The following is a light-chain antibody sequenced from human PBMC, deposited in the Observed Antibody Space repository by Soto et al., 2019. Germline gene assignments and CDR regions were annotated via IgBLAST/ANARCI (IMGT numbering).Light chain of an antibody. CDR3: MQALQTPPT. CDR2: LGS. Sequence: DIVMTQSPLSLPVTPGEPAFISCRASQSPLHSNGYNYLDWYLQKPGQSPHLLIYLGSNRASGVPDRFSGSGSGTDFTLKISRVEAEDVGVYYCMQALQTPPTFGQGTRLEIK. J-gene: IGKJ5*01. CDR1: QSPLHSNGYNY. V-gene: IGKV2-28*01.